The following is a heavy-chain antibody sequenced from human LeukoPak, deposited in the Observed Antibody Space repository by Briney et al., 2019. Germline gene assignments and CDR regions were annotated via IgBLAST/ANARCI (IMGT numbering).Heavy chain of an antibody. V-gene: IGHV4-34*01. CDR3: ARARGDYYDSSGYYSALDY. J-gene: IGHJ4*02. D-gene: IGHD3-22*01. CDR1: GGPFSGYY. Sequence: PAETLALTCAVYGGPFSGYYWSWIRQPPGKGLEWIGEINHSGSANYNPSLKSRVTISVDMSKNQFSLKLNSVTAADTAVYYCARARGDYYDSSGYYSALDYWDQGTLVTVSS. CDR2: INHSGSA.